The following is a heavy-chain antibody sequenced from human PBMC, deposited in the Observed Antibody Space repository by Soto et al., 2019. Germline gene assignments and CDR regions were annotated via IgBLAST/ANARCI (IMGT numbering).Heavy chain of an antibody. CDR3: AASTTLYDSSGYYYEDY. J-gene: IGHJ4*02. Sequence: EVQLVESGGGLVQPGGSPRLSSAASGFTFSSYEMNWVRQAPGKGLEWVSYISSSGRTIYYADSVKGRFTISRDNAKNSLYLQMNSLRAEDTAVYYCAASTTLYDSSGYYYEDYWGQGTLVTVSS. CDR2: ISSSGRTI. CDR1: GFTFSSYE. D-gene: IGHD3-22*01. V-gene: IGHV3-48*03.